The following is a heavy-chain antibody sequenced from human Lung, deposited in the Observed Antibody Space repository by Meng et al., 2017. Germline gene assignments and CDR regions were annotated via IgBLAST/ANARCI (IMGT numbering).Heavy chain of an antibody. D-gene: IGHD4-11*01. J-gene: IGHJ4*02. CDR1: GGSFSDYY. V-gene: IGHV4-34*01. CDR3: ARGPTTMAHDFDY. CDR2: INHSGST. Sequence: VKLQQWGAGLLKPSATLSLTFLVSGGSFSDYYWSWIRPPPGKGLEWSGEINHSGSTNYNPSLESRATISVDTSQNNLSLKLSSVTAADSAVYYCARGPTTMAHDFDYWGQGTLVTVSS.